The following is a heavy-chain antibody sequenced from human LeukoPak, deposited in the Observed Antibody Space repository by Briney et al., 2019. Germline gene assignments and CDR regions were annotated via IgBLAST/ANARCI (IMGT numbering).Heavy chain of an antibody. CDR1: GGSISSGGYY. Sequence: SQTLSLTCTVSGGSISSGGYYWSWIRQHPGKGLEWIGYIYYSGSTYYNPSLKSRVTISVDTSKNQFSLKLSSVTAADTAVYYCARAARLNYFYYMDVCGKGTTVTVSS. CDR2: IYYSGST. J-gene: IGHJ6*03. CDR3: ARAARLNYFYYMDV. V-gene: IGHV4-31*03. D-gene: IGHD6-6*01.